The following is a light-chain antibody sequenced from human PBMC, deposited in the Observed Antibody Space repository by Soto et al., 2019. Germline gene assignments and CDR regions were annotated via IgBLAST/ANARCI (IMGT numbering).Light chain of an antibody. V-gene: IGKV3-15*01. J-gene: IGKJ3*01. CDR2: GAS. Sequence: EIVMTQSPATLSVSPGERATLSCRASQSVSSNLAWYQQKPGQAPRPLIYGASTRATGIPARFSGSGSGTEFTLPISSLQSEDFAVYYCQQYNNWPGTFGPGTKVDIK. CDR1: QSVSSN. CDR3: QQYNNWPGT.